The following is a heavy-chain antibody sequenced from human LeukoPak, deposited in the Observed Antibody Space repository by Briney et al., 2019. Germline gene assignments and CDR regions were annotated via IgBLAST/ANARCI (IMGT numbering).Heavy chain of an antibody. CDR1: GFTFSSYA. CDR3: ARDQYYYDSSGAFDI. CDR2: ISYDGSNK. Sequence: GRSLRLSCAASGFTFSSYAMHWVRQAPGKGLEWVAVISYDGSNKYYADSVKGRFTISRDNPKNTLYLQMNSLRAEDTAVYYCARDQYYYDSSGAFDIWGQGTMVTVSS. D-gene: IGHD3-22*01. J-gene: IGHJ3*02. V-gene: IGHV3-30-3*01.